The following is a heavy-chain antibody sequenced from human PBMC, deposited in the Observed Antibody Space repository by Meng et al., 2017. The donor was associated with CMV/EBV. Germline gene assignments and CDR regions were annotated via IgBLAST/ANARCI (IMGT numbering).Heavy chain of an antibody. Sequence: ASVKVSCKASGYTFTGYYMHWVRQAPGQGLEWMGWINPNSGGTNYAQKFQGRVTMTRDTSISTAYMELSRLRSDDMAVYYCARVITIDDAFDIWGQGTMVTVSS. CDR1: GYTFTGYY. V-gene: IGHV1-2*02. CDR2: INPNSGGT. J-gene: IGHJ3*02. CDR3: ARVITIDDAFDI. D-gene: IGHD3-10*01.